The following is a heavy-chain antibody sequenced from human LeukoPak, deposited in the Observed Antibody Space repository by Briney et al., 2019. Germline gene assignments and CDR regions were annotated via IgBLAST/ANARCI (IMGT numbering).Heavy chain of an antibody. D-gene: IGHD2-2*01. CDR2: INHSGST. V-gene: IGHV4-34*01. CDR3: ARELGYCSSTSCHPHTRNWFDP. CDR1: GGSFSGYY. Sequence: SETLSLTCAVYGGSFSGYYWSWIRQPPGKGLEWIGEINHSGSTNYNPSLKSRVTISVDTSKNQFSLKLSSVTAADTAVYYCARELGYCSSTSCHPHTRNWFDPWGQGTLVTVSS. J-gene: IGHJ5*02.